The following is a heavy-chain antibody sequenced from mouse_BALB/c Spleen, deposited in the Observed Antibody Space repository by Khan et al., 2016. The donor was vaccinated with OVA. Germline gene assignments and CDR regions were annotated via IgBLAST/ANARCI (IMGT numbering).Heavy chain of an antibody. V-gene: IGHV1-26*01. CDR2: VNPNTGGS. CDR3: ARGYDFFAY. J-gene: IGHJ3*01. D-gene: IGHD2-14*01. CDR1: GYSFTLYY. Sequence: EVQLQASGPDLVKPGASVKISCKASGYSFTLYYMTWVKQSHGKSLEWIGRVNPNTGGSDYNQEFKGKAILTVDKSSNTAYMELHSLTSEDSAVYYCARGYDFFAYWGQGTLVTVSA.